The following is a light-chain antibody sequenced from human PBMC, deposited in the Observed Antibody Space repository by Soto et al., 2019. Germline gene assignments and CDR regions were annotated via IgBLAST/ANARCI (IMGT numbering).Light chain of an antibody. V-gene: IGKV3D-11*01. CDR2: DAS. Sequence: EIVLTQSPATLSLSPWERATLSCRASQGVSSYLAWYQQKPGQAPRLLIYDASNRATGIPARFSGSGPGTDFTLTISSLEPEDFAVYYCQQRSNCPITFGQGTRLAIK. CDR1: QGVSSY. J-gene: IGKJ5*01. CDR3: QQRSNCPIT.